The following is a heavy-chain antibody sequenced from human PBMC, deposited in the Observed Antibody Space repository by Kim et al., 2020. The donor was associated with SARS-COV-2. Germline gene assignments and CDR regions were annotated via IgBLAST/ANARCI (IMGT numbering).Heavy chain of an antibody. Sequence: SETLSLTCAVYGGSFSGYYWSWIRQPPGKGLEWIGEINHSGSTNYNPSLKSRVTISVDTSKNQFSLKLSSVTAADTAVYYCARDGLPAARKFDYWGQGTLVTVSS. V-gene: IGHV4-34*01. J-gene: IGHJ4*02. D-gene: IGHD2-2*01. CDR3: ARDGLPAARKFDY. CDR2: INHSGST. CDR1: GGSFSGYY.